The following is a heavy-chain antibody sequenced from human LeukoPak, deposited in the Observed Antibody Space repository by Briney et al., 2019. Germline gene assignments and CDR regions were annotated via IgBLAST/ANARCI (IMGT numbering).Heavy chain of an antibody. Sequence: SVKVSCKASGGTSSSYAISWVRQAPGQGLEWMGGIIPIFGTANYAQKFQGRATLTRATSTNTVYMELSGLRSEDTAVYYCASVYKYGMDVWGQGTTVVVSS. CDR3: ASVYKYGMDV. V-gene: IGHV1-69*05. CDR2: IIPIFGTA. CDR1: GGTSSSYA. J-gene: IGHJ6*02.